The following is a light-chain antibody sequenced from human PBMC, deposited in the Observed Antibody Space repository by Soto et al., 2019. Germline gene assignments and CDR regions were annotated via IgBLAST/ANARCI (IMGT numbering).Light chain of an antibody. Sequence: QSALTQPASVSGSPGQSITISCTGTSSDVGGYNYVSWYQQHPGKAPKLMIYDVSNRPSGVSNRFSGSKSGNTASLTISGRQAEDEADYDCSSYTGSSTLVVFGTGTKLTVL. V-gene: IGLV2-14*01. CDR2: DVS. J-gene: IGLJ1*01. CDR3: SSYTGSSTLVV. CDR1: SSDVGGYNY.